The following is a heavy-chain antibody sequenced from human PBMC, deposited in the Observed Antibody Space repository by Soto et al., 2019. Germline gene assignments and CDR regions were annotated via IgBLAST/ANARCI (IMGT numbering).Heavy chain of an antibody. Sequence: SETLSLTCAVYGGSFSGYYWSWIRQPPGKGLEWIGEINHSGSTNYNPSLKSRVTISVDTSKNQFSLKLSSVTAADTAVYYCARGLPYPSDIVVVVAATGAFDIWGQGTMVTVSS. V-gene: IGHV4-34*01. CDR1: GGSFSGYY. CDR2: INHSGST. D-gene: IGHD2-15*01. CDR3: ARGLPYPSDIVVVVAATGAFDI. J-gene: IGHJ3*02.